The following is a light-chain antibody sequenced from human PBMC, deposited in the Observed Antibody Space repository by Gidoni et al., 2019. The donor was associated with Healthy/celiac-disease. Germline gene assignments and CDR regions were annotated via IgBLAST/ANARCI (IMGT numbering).Light chain of an antibody. Sequence: AIRITQSPSSLSASTGDRVTITCPASQGISSYLAWYQQKPGKAPKLLIYAASTLQSGVPSRFSGSGSGTDFTLTISCLQSEDFATYYCQQYYSYWTFGQGTKVEIK. J-gene: IGKJ1*01. CDR3: QQYYSYWT. CDR2: AAS. V-gene: IGKV1-8*01. CDR1: QGISSY.